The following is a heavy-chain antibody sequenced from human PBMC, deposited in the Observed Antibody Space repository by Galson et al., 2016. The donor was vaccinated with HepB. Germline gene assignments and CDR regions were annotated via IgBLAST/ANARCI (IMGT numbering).Heavy chain of an antibody. D-gene: IGHD4/OR15-4a*01. J-gene: IGHJ4*02. CDR1: GFTFSSYS. V-gene: IGHV3-48*01. Sequence: SLRLSCAASGFTFSSYSMNWIRQAPGKGLEWVSYISSSGNARYYADSVQGRFTISRDNAKNSLFLQMNSLRVEDTAVYYCETGRGTDNGVYDSWGQGTLVTVSS. CDR3: ETGRGTDNGVYDS. CDR2: ISSSGNAR.